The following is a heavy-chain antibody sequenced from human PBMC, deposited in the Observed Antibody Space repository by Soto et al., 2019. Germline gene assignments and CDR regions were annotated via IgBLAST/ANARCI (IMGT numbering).Heavy chain of an antibody. CDR1: GGSFSSYA. D-gene: IGHD5-12*01. Sequence: SVKVSCKGSGGSFSSYAISWVRQAPGQGLEWMGGIIPIFGTANYAQKFQGRVTITADESTSTAYMELSSLRSEDTAVYYCARDAVEMATIRYYYYGMDVWGQGTTVTVSS. CDR2: IIPIFGTA. CDR3: ARDAVEMATIRYYYYGMDV. J-gene: IGHJ6*02. V-gene: IGHV1-69*13.